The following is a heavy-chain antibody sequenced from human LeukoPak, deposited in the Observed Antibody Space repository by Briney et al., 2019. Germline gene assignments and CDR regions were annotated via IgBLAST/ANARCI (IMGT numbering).Heavy chain of an antibody. V-gene: IGHV3-15*01. CDR1: GFTFSNAW. Sequence: GGSLRLSCAASGFTFSNAWMSWVRQAPGKGLEWVGRIKSKTDGGTTDYATPVKGRFTISRDDSKNTLYLQMNSLKTEDTAVYYCSTEKSLDWFDPWGQGTLVTVSS. D-gene: IGHD5/OR15-5a*01. J-gene: IGHJ5*02. CDR2: IKSKTDGGTT. CDR3: STEKSLDWFDP.